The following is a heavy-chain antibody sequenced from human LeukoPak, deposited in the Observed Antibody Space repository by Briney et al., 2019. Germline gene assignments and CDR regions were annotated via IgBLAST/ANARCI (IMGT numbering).Heavy chain of an antibody. Sequence: GGSLRLSCAASGFTFSRYDMHWVRHATGKGLGWVSAICTAGDTYYPGSVKGRFPISRENSKDSLYLPMNSLRAGGTAVYYLGRGGVWFGELLGGFDFWGQGTMVTVSS. CDR1: GFTFSRYD. V-gene: IGHV3-13*04. D-gene: IGHD3-10*01. CDR2: ICTAGDT. J-gene: IGHJ3*01. CDR3: GRGGVWFGELLGGFDF.